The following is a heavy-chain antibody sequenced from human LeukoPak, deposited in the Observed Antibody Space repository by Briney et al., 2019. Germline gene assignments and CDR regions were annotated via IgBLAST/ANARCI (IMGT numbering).Heavy chain of an antibody. V-gene: IGHV3-21*04. CDR3: AGNSSGWGYFNY. D-gene: IGHD6-19*01. CDR2: ICRSSSYI. CDR1: GFTFSYYS. J-gene: IGHJ4*02. Sequence: GGSLRLSCAASGFTFSYYSMNWVRQAPGKGLEWVSSICRSSSYIYYADSVKGRFTISRDNAKNSLYLQMNSPRAEDTAVYYCAGNSSGWGYFNYWGQGTLVTVSS.